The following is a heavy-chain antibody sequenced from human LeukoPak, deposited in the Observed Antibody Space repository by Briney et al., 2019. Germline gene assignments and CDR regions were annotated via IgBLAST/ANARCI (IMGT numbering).Heavy chain of an antibody. J-gene: IGHJ4*02. CDR1: GYSFTNYW. CDR2: IYPDDSDT. CDR3: ARRAAESELLDY. V-gene: IGHV5-51*01. D-gene: IGHD1-26*01. Sequence: GESLQISCKGYGYSFTNYWIGCVRQMPGKGLEWMGIIYPDDSDTRYSPSFQGQVTISADRSMSTAYLQWSSLKASDTAMYYCARRAAESELLDYWGQRTLVTVYS.